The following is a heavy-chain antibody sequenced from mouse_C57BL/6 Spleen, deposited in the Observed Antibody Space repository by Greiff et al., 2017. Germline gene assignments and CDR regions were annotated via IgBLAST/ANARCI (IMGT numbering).Heavy chain of an antibody. D-gene: IGHD1-1*01. CDR2: IDPSDSET. Sequence: QVQLKQPGAELVRPGSSVKLSCKASGYTFTSYWMHWVKQRPIQGLEWIGNIDPSDSETHYNQKFKDKATLTVDKSSSTAYMQLSSLTSEDSAVYYCARSGGYYGSTYFDYWGQGTTLTVSS. J-gene: IGHJ2*01. V-gene: IGHV1-52*01. CDR3: ARSGGYYGSTYFDY. CDR1: GYTFTSYW.